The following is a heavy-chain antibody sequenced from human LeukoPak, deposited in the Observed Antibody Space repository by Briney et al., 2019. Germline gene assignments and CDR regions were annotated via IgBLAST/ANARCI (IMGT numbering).Heavy chain of an antibody. CDR2: INWSGGST. D-gene: IGHD2-2*01. CDR1: GFAFDEHG. J-gene: IGHJ4*02. V-gene: IGHV3-20*04. CDR3: ASAPITSPFYFDS. Sequence: GGSLRLSCTASGFAFDEHGMSWVRQVPGKGLEWVSGINWSGGSTGYADPLRGRFTISRDNAKNSLYLQMDSLRAEDTALYYCASAPITSPFYFDSWGQGTLVTVSS.